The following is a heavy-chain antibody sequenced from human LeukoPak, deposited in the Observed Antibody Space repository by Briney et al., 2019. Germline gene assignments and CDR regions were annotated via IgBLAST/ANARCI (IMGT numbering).Heavy chain of an antibody. CDR2: INHSGST. V-gene: IGHV4-34*01. D-gene: IGHD3-22*01. Sequence: SETLSLTCAVYGGSFSGYYWSWIRQPPGKGPEWIGEINHSGSTNYNPSLKSRVTISVDTSKNQFSLKLSSVTAADTAVYYCARESYYDSSGSNWFDPWGQGTLVTVSS. J-gene: IGHJ5*02. CDR1: GGSFSGYY. CDR3: ARESYYDSSGSNWFDP.